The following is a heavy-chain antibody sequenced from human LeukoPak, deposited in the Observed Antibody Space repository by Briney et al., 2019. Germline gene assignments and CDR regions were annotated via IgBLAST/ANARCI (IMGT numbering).Heavy chain of an antibody. CDR2: IYSDGSSY. CDR1: GFTFSDYY. V-gene: IGHV3-74*03. J-gene: IGHJ4*02. D-gene: IGHD1-26*01. CDR3: ARGGGIYGLWDY. Sequence: QPGGSLRLSCAASGFTFSDYYMSWIRQAPGKGLEWVSRIYSDGSSYTADSVKGRFTISRDNAKDTLYLQMNSLRVEDTAVYYCARGGGIYGLWDYWGQGTLVTVSS.